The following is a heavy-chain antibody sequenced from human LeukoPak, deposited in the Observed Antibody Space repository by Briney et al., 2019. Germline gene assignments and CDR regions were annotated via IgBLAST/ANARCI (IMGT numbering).Heavy chain of an antibody. CDR1: GFTFSSYA. V-gene: IGHV3-30-3*01. CDR2: ISYDGSNK. J-gene: IGHJ6*03. Sequence: GGSLRLSCAASGFTFSSYAMHWVRQAPGKGLEWVAVISYDGSNKYYADSVKGRFTISRDNSKNTLYLQMNSLRAEDTAVYYCARDREQAVGILESSIDVWGKGTTVTVSS. D-gene: IGHD6-19*01. CDR3: ARDREQAVGILESSIDV.